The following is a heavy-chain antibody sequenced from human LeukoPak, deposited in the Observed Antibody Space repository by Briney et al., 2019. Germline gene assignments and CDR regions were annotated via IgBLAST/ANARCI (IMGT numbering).Heavy chain of an antibody. CDR3: ARVPRYSGSGGYFDY. D-gene: IGHD5-12*01. J-gene: IGHJ4*02. CDR2: INPNSGGT. CDR1: GYTFTGYY. V-gene: IGHV1-2*02. Sequence: ASVKVSCKASGYTFTGYYMHLVRQAPGQGLEWMGWINPNSGGTNYAQKFQGRVTMTRDTSISTAYMELSRLRSDDTAVYYCARVPRYSGSGGYFDYWGQGTLVTVSS.